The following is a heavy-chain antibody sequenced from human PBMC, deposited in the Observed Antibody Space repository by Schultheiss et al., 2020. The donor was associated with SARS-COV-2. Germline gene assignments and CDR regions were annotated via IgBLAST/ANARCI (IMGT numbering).Heavy chain of an antibody. CDR1: GFTFSNAW. Sequence: GGSLRLSCAASGFTFSNAWMSWVRQAPGKGLEWVAVISYDGSNKYYADSVKGRFTISRDNSKNTLYLQMNSLRAEDTAVYYCARVRDCSSTSCYTYSSGWSGAFDIWGQGTMVTVSS. CDR2: ISYDGSNK. D-gene: IGHD2-2*02. V-gene: IGHV3-30*03. CDR3: ARVRDCSSTSCYTYSSGWSGAFDI. J-gene: IGHJ3*02.